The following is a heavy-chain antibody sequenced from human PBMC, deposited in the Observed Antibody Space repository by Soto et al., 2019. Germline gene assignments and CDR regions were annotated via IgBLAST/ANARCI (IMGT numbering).Heavy chain of an antibody. CDR2: INAGSGNT. V-gene: IGHV1-3*01. J-gene: IGHJ4*02. CDR3: ARGLGLYYFDY. CDR1: GYTFTSYD. D-gene: IGHD1-26*01. Sequence: GASVKVSCKASGYTFTSYDMHWVRQAPGQRLEWMGWINAGSGNTKYSQKFQGRVTITRDTSASTAYMELSSLRSEDTAVYYCARGLGLYYFDYWGQGTLVTVSS.